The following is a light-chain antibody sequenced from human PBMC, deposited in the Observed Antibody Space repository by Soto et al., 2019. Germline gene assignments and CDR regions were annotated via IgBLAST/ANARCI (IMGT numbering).Light chain of an antibody. V-gene: IGKV3-15*01. CDR2: GAS. J-gene: IGKJ4*01. Sequence: EIVLTQSPATLSVAPGERATLSCRASQSVSSDLAWFQQNPGQAPRLLMYGASTRATGIPARFSGRGSGTEFTLTISSLQSEDFALYHCQQYNNWPLTFGGGTKVEIK. CDR1: QSVSSD. CDR3: QQYNNWPLT.